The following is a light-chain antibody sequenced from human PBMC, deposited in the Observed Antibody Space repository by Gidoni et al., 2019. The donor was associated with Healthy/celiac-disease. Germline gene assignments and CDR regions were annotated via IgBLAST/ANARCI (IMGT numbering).Light chain of an antibody. V-gene: IGKV3-15*01. J-gene: IGKJ2*01. CDR3: QQYNNWPPVT. CDR1: QSVSSN. Sequence: EIVMTQSPATLSVSPGERATLSCRASQSVSSNLDWYQQKPGQATSLLIYGASTRATGIPARFSGSGSWTEFTLTISSLQSEDFAVYYCQQYNNWPPVTFGQGTKLEIK. CDR2: GAS.